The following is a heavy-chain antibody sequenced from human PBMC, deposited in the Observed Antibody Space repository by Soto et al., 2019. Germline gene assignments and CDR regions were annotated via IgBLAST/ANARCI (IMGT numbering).Heavy chain of an antibody. J-gene: IGHJ6*03. CDR3: ARGADCSGGSCYLGPYYYYYYMDV. D-gene: IGHD2-15*01. V-gene: IGHV1-8*01. Sequence: GASVKVSCKASGYTFTSYDINWVRQATGQGLEWMGWMNPNSGNTGYAQKFQGRVTMTRNTSISTAYMEPSSLRSEDTAVYYCARGADCSGGSCYLGPYYYYYYMDVWGKGTTVTVSS. CDR1: GYTFTSYD. CDR2: MNPNSGNT.